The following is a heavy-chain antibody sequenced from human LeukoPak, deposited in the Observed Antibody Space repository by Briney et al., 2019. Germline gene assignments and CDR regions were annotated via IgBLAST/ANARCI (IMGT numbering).Heavy chain of an antibody. J-gene: IGHJ4*02. CDR3: ARDTGELLPFDY. CDR1: GYTFTSYY. D-gene: IGHD1-26*01. Sequence: ASVKASCTASGYTFTSYYMIWVRQAPRQRLECMGIINPSGGSTSYAQKFQGRATMTRDTSTSTVYMELSSLRSEDTAVYYCARDTGELLPFDYWGQGTLVTVSS. CDR2: INPSGGST. V-gene: IGHV1-46*01.